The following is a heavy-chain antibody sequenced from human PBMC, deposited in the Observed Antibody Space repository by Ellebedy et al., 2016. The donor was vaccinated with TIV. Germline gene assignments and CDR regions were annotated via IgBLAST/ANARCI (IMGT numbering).Heavy chain of an antibody. CDR3: ARHYCSSTSCYAGFDY. J-gene: IGHJ4*02. V-gene: IGHV4-59*08. D-gene: IGHD2-2*01. CDR2: IYYSGST. CDR1: GGSISSYY. Sequence: MPGGSLRLSCTVSGGSISSYYWSWIRQPPGKGLEWIGYIYYSGSTNYNTSLKSRVTISVDTSKNQFSLTLSSVTAADTAVYYCARHYCSSTSCYAGFDYWGQGTLVTVSS.